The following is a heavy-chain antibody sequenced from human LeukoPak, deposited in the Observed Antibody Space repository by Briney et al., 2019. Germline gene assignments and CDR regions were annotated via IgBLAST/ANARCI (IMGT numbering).Heavy chain of an antibody. CDR2: IIPIFGTA. V-gene: IGHV1-69*13. CDR3: ARVSGGYSYGFDY. D-gene: IGHD5-18*01. CDR1: GGTFSSYA. Sequence: SVKVSCXASGGTFSSYAISWVRQAPGQGLEWMGGIIPIFGTANYAQKFQGRVTITADESTSTAYMELSSLRSEDTAVYYCARVSGGYSYGFDYWGQGTLVTVSS. J-gene: IGHJ4*02.